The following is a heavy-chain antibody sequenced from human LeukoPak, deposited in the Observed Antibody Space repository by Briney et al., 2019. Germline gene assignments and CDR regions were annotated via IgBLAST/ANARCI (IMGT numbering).Heavy chain of an antibody. J-gene: IGHJ4*02. Sequence: PGGSLRLSCAASGFTFSSYWMSSVRQAPGKGLEWVANIKQDGSEKYYVDSVKGRFTISRDNAKNSLYLQMNSLRAEDTAVYYCAREKISGSLDYWGQGTLVTVSS. V-gene: IGHV3-7*01. CDR3: AREKISGSLDY. D-gene: IGHD2-15*01. CDR2: IKQDGSEK. CDR1: GFTFSSYW.